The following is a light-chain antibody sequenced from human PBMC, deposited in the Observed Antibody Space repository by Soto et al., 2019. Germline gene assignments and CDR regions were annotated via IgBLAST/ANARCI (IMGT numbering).Light chain of an antibody. CDR3: QQYTTSSWT. V-gene: IGKV3-20*01. CDR2: GAS. Sequence: EVVLTQSPGTLSLSPGERATLPCRASQSVSSSYLAWYQQKPGQAPRLLIYGASNRATGIPARFSGSGSGTDFTLTISRLEPEDFAVYYCQQYTTSSWTFGQGTKVDIK. J-gene: IGKJ1*01. CDR1: QSVSSSY.